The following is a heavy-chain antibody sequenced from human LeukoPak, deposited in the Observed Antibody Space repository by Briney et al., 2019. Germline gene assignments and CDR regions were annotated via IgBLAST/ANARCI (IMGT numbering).Heavy chain of an antibody. D-gene: IGHD3-3*01. V-gene: IGHV4-59*01. CDR3: ARGRYYDFWSGHYTGGFYYMDV. Sequence: SETLSLTCSVSGDSNSNYYWIWIRQAPGKGLEFIGYISGSGSTNHSPSLKSRVSISVAASKKQFFLDLSSVTAAGTAVYFCARGRYYDFWSGHYTGGFYYMDVWGKGTTVTVS. CDR1: GDSNSNYY. J-gene: IGHJ6*03. CDR2: ISGSGST.